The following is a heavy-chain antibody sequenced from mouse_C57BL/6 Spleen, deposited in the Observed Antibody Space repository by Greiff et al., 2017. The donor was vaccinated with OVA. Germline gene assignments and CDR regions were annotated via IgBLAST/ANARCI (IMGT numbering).Heavy chain of an antibody. J-gene: IGHJ4*01. Sequence: QVQLQQPGAELVMPGASVKLSCKASGYTFTSYWMHWVKQRPGQGLEWIGEIDPSASYTNYNQKFTGQSPLTVDKSSSTAYMQLSSLTSEDSAVYYCARSDYGHYYAMDYWGQGTSVTVSS. CDR2: IDPSASYT. D-gene: IGHD1-1*01. CDR3: ARSDYGHYYAMDY. CDR1: GYTFTSYW. V-gene: IGHV1-69*01.